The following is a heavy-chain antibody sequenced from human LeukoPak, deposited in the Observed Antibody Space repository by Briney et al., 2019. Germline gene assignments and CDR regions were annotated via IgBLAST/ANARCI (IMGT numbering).Heavy chain of an antibody. CDR2: IYYSGST. Sequence: TSETLSLTCTVSGGSISSSSYYWGWIRQPPGKGLEWIGSIYYSGSTYYNPSLKSRVTISVDTSKNQFSLKLSSVTAADTAVYYCAREFDRRGYVFDYWGQGTLVTVSS. CDR1: GGSISSSSYY. V-gene: IGHV4-39*07. D-gene: IGHD5-12*01. CDR3: AREFDRRGYVFDY. J-gene: IGHJ4*02.